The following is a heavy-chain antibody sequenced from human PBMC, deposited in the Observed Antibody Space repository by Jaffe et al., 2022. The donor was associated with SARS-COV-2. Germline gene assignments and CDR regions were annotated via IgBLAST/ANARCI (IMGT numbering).Heavy chain of an antibody. V-gene: IGHV3-9*01. CDR3: AKGRGGSYDLDY. Sequence: EVQLVESGGGLVQPGRSLRLSCAASGFTFDDYAMHWVRQAPGKGLEWVSGISWNSGSIGYADSVKGRFTISRDNAKNSLYLQMNSLRAEDTALYYCAKGRGGSYDLDYWGQGTLVTVSS. D-gene: IGHD1-26*01. CDR2: ISWNSGSI. J-gene: IGHJ4*02. CDR1: GFTFDDYA.